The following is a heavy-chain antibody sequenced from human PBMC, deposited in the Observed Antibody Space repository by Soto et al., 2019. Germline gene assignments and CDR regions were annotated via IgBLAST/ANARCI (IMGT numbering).Heavy chain of an antibody. CDR1: GGIFSSYA. D-gene: IGHD1-26*01. Sequence: QVQLVQSGAEVKKPGSSVKVSCKASGGIFSSYAISWLRQAPGQGLEWMGAVIPILGQAYYAQNFQDRVTITAYESTRTAYMDLISLRSDDTAVYFCARVGGVGAPPGADYWGQGTLVTVSS. CDR3: ARVGGVGAPPGADY. J-gene: IGHJ4*02. CDR2: VIPILGQA. V-gene: IGHV1-69*01.